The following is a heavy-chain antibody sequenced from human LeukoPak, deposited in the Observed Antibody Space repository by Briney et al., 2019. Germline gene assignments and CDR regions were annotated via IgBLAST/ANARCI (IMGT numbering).Heavy chain of an antibody. D-gene: IGHD3-22*01. J-gene: IGHJ4*02. V-gene: IGHV1-46*01. CDR2: INPRGGST. CDR3: ARDSSVIYYDAPDY. Sequence: REASVKVSCKAIGYSFTDHFMHWVRQAPGQGLEWMGIINPRGGSTSYAQKFQDRVTMTRDTSTNTVYMELRSLRSEDTAVYYCARDSSVIYYDAPDYWGQGTLVTVSS. CDR1: GYSFTDHF.